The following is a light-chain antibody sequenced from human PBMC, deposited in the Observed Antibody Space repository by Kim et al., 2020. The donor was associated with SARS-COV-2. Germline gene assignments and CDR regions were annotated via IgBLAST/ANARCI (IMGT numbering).Light chain of an antibody. V-gene: IGKV3-20*01. Sequence: EIVLTQSPGTLSLSPGERATLSCRASQSISSIHVAWYQQKRGRAPRLIIYGISNRATDIPDRFSGSGAGTDFTLTISRLEPEDFAVYYCQQYADSPPTFGQGTKLDIK. CDR3: QQYADSPPT. CDR2: GIS. J-gene: IGKJ1*01. CDR1: QSISSIH.